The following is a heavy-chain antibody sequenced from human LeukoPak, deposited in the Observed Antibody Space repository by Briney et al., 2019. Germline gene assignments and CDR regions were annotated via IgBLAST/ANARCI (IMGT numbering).Heavy chain of an antibody. J-gene: IGHJ5*02. D-gene: IGHD1-26*01. CDR1: GYTFTSYD. CDR2: VSAYNGFT. Sequence: ASVKVSCKASGYTFTSYDINWVRQATGQGLEWMGWVSAYNGFTNYAEKFQGRVTMTTDTSTGTAYMELRSLTSDDTALYYCARDRIAKLGGSYRYNCFDPWGQGTLVTVSS. V-gene: IGHV1-18*01. CDR3: ARDRIAKLGGSYRYNCFDP.